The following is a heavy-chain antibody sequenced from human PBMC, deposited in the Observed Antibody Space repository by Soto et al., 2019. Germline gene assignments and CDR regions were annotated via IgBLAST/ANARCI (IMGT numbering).Heavy chain of an antibody. Sequence: PGGSLRLSCAASGFTFSNYGMHWVRQAPGKGLEWVAIISYDGSDKYYIDSVKGRFTISRDNSKNTLFVQMNSLRAEDTAVYYCAKDLHGWYTDYYYHYGMDVWGQGTTVTVSS. J-gene: IGHJ6*02. CDR2: ISYDGSDK. CDR1: GFTFSNYG. CDR3: AKDLHGWYTDYYYHYGMDV. V-gene: IGHV3-30*18. D-gene: IGHD6-19*01.